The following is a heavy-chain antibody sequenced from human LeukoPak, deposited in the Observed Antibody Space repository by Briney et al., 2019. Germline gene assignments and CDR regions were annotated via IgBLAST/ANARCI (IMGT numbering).Heavy chain of an antibody. V-gene: IGHV3-9*01. D-gene: IGHD5-24*01. CDR3: AKDFRDGYNYPQGSFDY. Sequence: GGSLRLSCAASGFTFDDYAMHWVRQAPGKGLEWVSGISWNSGSIGYADSVKGRFTISRDNAKNSLYLQMNSLRAEDTALYYCAKDFRDGYNYPQGSFDYWGQGTLVTVSS. J-gene: IGHJ4*02. CDR1: GFTFDDYA. CDR2: ISWNSGSI.